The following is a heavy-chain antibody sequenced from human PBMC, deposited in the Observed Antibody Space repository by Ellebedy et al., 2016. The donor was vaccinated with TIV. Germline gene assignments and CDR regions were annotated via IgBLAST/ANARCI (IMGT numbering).Heavy chain of an antibody. J-gene: IGHJ2*01. CDR3: ARGGPGGDNWFFGL. D-gene: IGHD3-10*01. Sequence: GESLKISCAASGFSLPGYDLHWVRRPTGPGLEWVPASGAAGDTYYPDSVRGRFTISRESAKNSFYLQMNSLPAGDTAVYYCARGGPGGDNWFFGLWGRGTQVTVSS. CDR1: GFSLPGYD. CDR2: SGAAGDT. V-gene: IGHV3-13*01.